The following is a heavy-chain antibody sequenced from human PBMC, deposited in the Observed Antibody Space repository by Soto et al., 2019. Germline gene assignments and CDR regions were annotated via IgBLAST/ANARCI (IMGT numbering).Heavy chain of an antibody. CDR1: GFTFSVYD. V-gene: IGHV3-23*01. CDR2: ISGGGGRT. J-gene: IGHJ4*02. CDR3: ARGSSTVRGVTITVTNFDY. Sequence: EVQLLESGGGLVQPGGSLRVSCAASGFTFSVYDTSWVRQAPGKGLEWVSAISGGGGRTYYADSVKGRFAISRDNSNTSLYLQMHSLRAEDTAVYFCARGSSTVRGVTITVTNFDYWGQGTLVTVSS. D-gene: IGHD3-10*01.